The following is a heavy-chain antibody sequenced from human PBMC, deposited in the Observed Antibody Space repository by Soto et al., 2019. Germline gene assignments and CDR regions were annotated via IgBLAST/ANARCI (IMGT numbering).Heavy chain of an antibody. CDR3: ARQVETYYYDSSGYYYFDY. D-gene: IGHD3-22*01. CDR1: GGSISSSSYY. Sequence: SETLSLTCTVSGGSISSSSYYWGWIRQPPGKGLEWIGSIYYSGSTYYNPSLKSRVTISVDTSKNQFSLKLSSVTAADTAVYYCARQVETYYYDSSGYYYFDYWGQGTLVTVSS. V-gene: IGHV4-39*01. J-gene: IGHJ4*02. CDR2: IYYSGST.